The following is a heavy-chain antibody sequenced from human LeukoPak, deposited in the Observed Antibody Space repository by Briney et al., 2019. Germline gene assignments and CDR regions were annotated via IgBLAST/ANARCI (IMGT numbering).Heavy chain of an antibody. CDR3: ARGGSDDYGDYTLDY. J-gene: IGHJ4*02. D-gene: IGHD4-17*01. CDR2: ISAYNGNT. Sequence: ASVKVSCKASGYTFTSYGISWVRQAPGQGLEWMGWISAYNGNTNYAQKLQGRVTMTTDTSASTAYMELSSLRSEDMAVYYCARGGSDDYGDYTLDYWGQGTLVTVSS. V-gene: IGHV1-18*03. CDR1: GYTFTSYG.